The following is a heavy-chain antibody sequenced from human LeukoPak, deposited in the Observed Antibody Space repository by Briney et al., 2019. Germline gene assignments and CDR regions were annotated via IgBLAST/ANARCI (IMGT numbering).Heavy chain of an antibody. CDR2: ISSSSSYI. V-gene: IGHV3-21*01. CDR1: GFTFSSYS. CDR3: ARDYYYGSGDSWLDP. Sequence: RTGGSLRLSCAASGFTFSSYSRNWVRQAPGKGLEWVSSISSSSSYIYYADSVKGRFTISRDNAKNSLYLQMNSLRAEDTAVYYCARDYYYGSGDSWLDPWGQGTLVTVSS. J-gene: IGHJ5*02. D-gene: IGHD3-10*01.